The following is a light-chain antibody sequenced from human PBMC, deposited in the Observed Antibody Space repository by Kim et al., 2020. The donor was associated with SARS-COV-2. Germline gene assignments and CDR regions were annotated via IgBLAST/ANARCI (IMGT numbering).Light chain of an antibody. CDR2: QDS. CDR1: KLGDKY. Sequence: SYELTQPPSVSVSPGQTASITCSGDKLGDKYACWYQQKPGQSPVLVIYQDSKRPSGIPERFSGSNSGNTATLTISETQAMDEADYYCQAWDSSTYVFGPG. V-gene: IGLV3-1*01. J-gene: IGLJ1*01. CDR3: QAWDSSTYV.